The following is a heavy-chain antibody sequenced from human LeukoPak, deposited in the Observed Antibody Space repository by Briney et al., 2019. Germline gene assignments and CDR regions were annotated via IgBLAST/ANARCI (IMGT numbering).Heavy chain of an antibody. CDR2: IYYSGST. D-gene: IGHD3-10*01. CDR1: GGSISSSSYY. J-gene: IGHJ4*02. Sequence: SETLSFTCTGSGGSISSSSYYWGWIRQPPGKGPEWIGSIYYSGSTYYNPSLKSRVTISVDTSKNQFSLKLSSVTAADTAVYYCARIMVRGVDFDYWGQGTLVTVSS. CDR3: ARIMVRGVDFDY. V-gene: IGHV4-39*07.